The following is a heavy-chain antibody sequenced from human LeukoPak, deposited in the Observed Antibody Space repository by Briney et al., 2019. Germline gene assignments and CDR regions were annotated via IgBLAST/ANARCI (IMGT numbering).Heavy chain of an antibody. V-gene: IGHV4-34*01. Sequence: SETLSLTCTVSGGSISSYYWSWIRQPPGKGLEWIGEINHSGSTNYNPSLKSRVTISVDTSKNQFSLKLSSVTAADTAVYYCARLYCSSTSCYTGGYYYMDVWGKGTTVTVSS. CDR3: ARLYCSSTSCYTGGYYYMDV. J-gene: IGHJ6*03. CDR2: INHSGST. D-gene: IGHD2-2*02. CDR1: GGSISSYY.